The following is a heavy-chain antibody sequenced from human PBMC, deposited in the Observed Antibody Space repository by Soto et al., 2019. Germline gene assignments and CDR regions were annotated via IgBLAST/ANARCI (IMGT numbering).Heavy chain of an antibody. J-gene: IGHJ4*02. Sequence: QVQLQKSGPGLVKPSGTLSLTCAVSGGSISSSNWWSWVRQPPGKGLEWIGEVYQSGSTSYNPSLKSRVTISVDKSKNQFSLQLSSVTAADTAMYYCARDRSSSSWLDYWGQGTLVTVSS. CDR2: VYQSGST. CDR1: GGSISSSNW. D-gene: IGHD6-13*01. CDR3: ARDRSSSSWLDY. V-gene: IGHV4-4*02.